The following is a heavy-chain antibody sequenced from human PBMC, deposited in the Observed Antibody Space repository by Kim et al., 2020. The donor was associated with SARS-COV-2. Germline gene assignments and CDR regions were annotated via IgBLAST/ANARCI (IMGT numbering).Heavy chain of an antibody. CDR2: INHSGST. Sequence: SETLSPTCAVYGGSFSGYYWSWIRQPPGKGLEWIGEINHSGSTNYNPSLKSRVTISVDTSKNQFSLKLSSVTAADTAVYYCARDPNCSSTSCYRSYYYYGMDVWGQGTTVTVSS. V-gene: IGHV4-34*01. CDR1: GGSFSGYY. D-gene: IGHD2-2*01. CDR3: ARDPNCSSTSCYRSYYYYGMDV. J-gene: IGHJ6*02.